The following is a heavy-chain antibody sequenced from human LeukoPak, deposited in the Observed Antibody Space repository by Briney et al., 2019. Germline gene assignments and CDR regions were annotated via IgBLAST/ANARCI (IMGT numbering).Heavy chain of an antibody. D-gene: IGHD6-13*01. V-gene: IGHV3-23*01. CDR3: AKLGRAAAGADYYYYGMDV. J-gene: IGHJ6*02. Sequence: PSGGSLTLPCAPSGFTYSRYAMRCVRQAPGKGLEWVSAISGSGVSTYYADSVKGRFTISRDNSKNTLYLQMNSLRAEDTAVYYCAKLGRAAAGADYYYYGMDVWGQGTTVTVSS. CDR2: ISGSGVST. CDR1: GFTYSRYA.